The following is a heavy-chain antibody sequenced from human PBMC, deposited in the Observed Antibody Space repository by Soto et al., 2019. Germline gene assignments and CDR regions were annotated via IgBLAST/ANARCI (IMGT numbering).Heavy chain of an antibody. Sequence: KTSETLSLTCTVSGGSISSGDYYWSWIRQPPGKGLEWIGYIYYSGSTYYNPSLKSRVTISVDTSKNQFSLKLSSVTAADTAVYYCARSLAPYGAQEGYYYGMDVWGQGTTVTVSS. CDR2: IYYSGST. V-gene: IGHV4-30-4*01. D-gene: IGHD4-17*01. CDR1: GGSISSGDYY. CDR3: ARSLAPYGAQEGYYYGMDV. J-gene: IGHJ6*02.